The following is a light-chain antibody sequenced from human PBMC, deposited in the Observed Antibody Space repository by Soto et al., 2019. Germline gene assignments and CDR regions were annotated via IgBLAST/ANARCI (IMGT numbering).Light chain of an antibody. V-gene: IGKV3-11*01. J-gene: IGKJ4*01. CDR1: QSINIY. CDR3: QQRYSWPLI. CDR2: DAS. Sequence: EIVLTQSPAALSLSPGGRATLSCRVSQSINIYLAWYQQKLGQAPRLLIYDASIRATGIPARFSGSGSGTGFALTISSLEAEDLGVYYCQQRYSWPLIFGGGTKVEIK.